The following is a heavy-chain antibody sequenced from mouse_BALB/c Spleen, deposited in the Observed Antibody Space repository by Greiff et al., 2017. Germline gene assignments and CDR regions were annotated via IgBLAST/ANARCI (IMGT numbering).Heavy chain of an antibody. CDR1: GFSLTGYG. CDR3: ARDRGVTHFYAMDY. Sequence: VQVVESGPGLVAPSQSLSITCTVSGFSLTGYGVNWVRQPPGKGLEWLGMIWGDGSTDYNSALKSRLSISKDNSKSQVFLKMNSLQTDDTARYYCARDRGVTHFYAMDYWGQGTSVTVSS. CDR2: IWGDGST. D-gene: IGHD2-2*01. J-gene: IGHJ4*01. V-gene: IGHV2-6-7*01.